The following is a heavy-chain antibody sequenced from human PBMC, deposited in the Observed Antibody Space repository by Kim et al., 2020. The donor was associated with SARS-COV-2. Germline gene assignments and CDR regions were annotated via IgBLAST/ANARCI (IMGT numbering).Heavy chain of an antibody. CDR3: ARLSYSSSSNDAFDI. D-gene: IGHD6-6*01. J-gene: IGHJ3*02. Sequence: SETLSLTRTVSGGSISSGSYYWSWIRQPAGKGLEWIGRIYTSGSTNYNPSLKSRVTISVDTSKNQFSLKLSSVTAADTAVYYCARLSYSSSSNDAFDIWGQGTMVTVSS. V-gene: IGHV4-61*02. CDR2: IYTSGST. CDR1: GGSISSGSYY.